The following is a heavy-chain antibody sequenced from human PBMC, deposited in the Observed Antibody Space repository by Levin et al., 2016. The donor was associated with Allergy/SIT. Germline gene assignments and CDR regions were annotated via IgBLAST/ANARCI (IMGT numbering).Heavy chain of an antibody. J-gene: IGHJ6*03. CDR3: SSSWQPRFYYYYYMDV. V-gene: IGHV3-48*02. CDR2: ISSSSSTI. Sequence: WIRQPPGKGLEWVSYISSSSSTIYYADSVKGRFTISRDNAKNSLYLQMNSLRDEDTAVYYCSSSWQPRFYYYYYMDVWGKGTTVTVSS. D-gene: IGHD6-13*01.